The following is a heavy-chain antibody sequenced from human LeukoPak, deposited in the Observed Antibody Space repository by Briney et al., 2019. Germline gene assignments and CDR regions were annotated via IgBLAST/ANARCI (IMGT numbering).Heavy chain of an antibody. Sequence: SETLSLTCTVSGGSISSYYWSWIRQPPGKGLEWIGYIYYSGSTNYNPSLKSRVTISVDTSKNQFSLKLSSVTAADTAVYYCARGSDFWSGYYPGAFDIWGQGIMVTVSS. CDR2: IYYSGST. V-gene: IGHV4-59*01. J-gene: IGHJ3*02. CDR3: ARGSDFWSGYYPGAFDI. CDR1: GGSISSYY. D-gene: IGHD3-3*01.